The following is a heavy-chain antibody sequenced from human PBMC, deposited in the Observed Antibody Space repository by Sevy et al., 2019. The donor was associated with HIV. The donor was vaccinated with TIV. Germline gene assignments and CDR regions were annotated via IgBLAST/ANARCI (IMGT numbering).Heavy chain of an antibody. CDR2: ISGRSNYI. J-gene: IGHJ3*01. D-gene: IGHD3-10*01. CDR1: GFSFSSYT. V-gene: IGHV3-21*01. Sequence: GGSLRLSCAASGFSFSSYTMNWVRQAPGQGLEWVSSISGRSNYIYYADSLKGRFTISRDNAKNSLYLQMHSLRADDTAVYFCARPYGSGSWEAFDVWGQGTVVTVSS. CDR3: ARPYGSGSWEAFDV.